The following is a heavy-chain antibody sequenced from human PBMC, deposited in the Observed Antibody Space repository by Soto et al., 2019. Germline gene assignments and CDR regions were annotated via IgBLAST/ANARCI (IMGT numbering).Heavy chain of an antibody. Sequence: PSETLSLTCAVYGGSFSGYYWSLIRQPPGKGLEWIGEINHSGSTNYNPSLKSRVTISVDTSKNQFSLKLSSVTAADTAVYYCARVRVRRWLQLSAFDIWGQGTMVTVSS. CDR1: GGSFSGYY. CDR2: INHSGST. J-gene: IGHJ3*02. CDR3: ARVRVRRWLQLSAFDI. V-gene: IGHV4-34*01. D-gene: IGHD5-12*01.